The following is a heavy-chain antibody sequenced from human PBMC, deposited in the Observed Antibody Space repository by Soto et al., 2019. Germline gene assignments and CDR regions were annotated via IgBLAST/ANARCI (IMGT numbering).Heavy chain of an antibody. CDR2: ISYDGSNK. CDR3: ARDPGGYFDY. V-gene: IGHV3-30-3*01. CDR1: GFTFSSYA. Sequence: VGSLRLSGAASGFTFSSYAMHWVRQAPGKGLEWVAVISYDGSNKYYADSVKGRFTISRDNSKNTLYLQMDSLRAEDTAVYYCARDPGGYFDYWGQGTLVTVSS. D-gene: IGHD3-16*01. J-gene: IGHJ4*02.